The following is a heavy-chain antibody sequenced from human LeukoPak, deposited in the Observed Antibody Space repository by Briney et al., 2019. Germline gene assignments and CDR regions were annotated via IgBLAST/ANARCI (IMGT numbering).Heavy chain of an antibody. Sequence: PGGSLRLSCAASGFTFSNYDMHWVRHATGKGLEWVSAICTAGEAYYSGSVQGRFTISRENAKDFLYLQMNSLRAGDTAIYYCARVGGEYAFDIWGQGTMVTVSS. CDR3: ARVGGEYAFDI. D-gene: IGHD4-17*01. CDR1: GFTFSNYD. V-gene: IGHV3-13*01. CDR2: ICTAGEA. J-gene: IGHJ3*02.